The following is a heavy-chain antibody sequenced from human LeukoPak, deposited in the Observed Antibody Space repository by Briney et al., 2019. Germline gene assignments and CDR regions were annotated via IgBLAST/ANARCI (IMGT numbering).Heavy chain of an antibody. V-gene: IGHV4-38-2*02. CDR2: IYHSGST. Sequence: SETLSLTCTVSGYSISSGYYWGWIRQPPGKGLEWIGSIYHSGSTYYNPSLKSRVTISVDTSKNQFSLKLSSVTAADTAVYYCARGGYYYGSGSYSWFDPWGQGTLVTVSS. CDR1: GYSISSGYY. D-gene: IGHD3-10*01. J-gene: IGHJ5*02. CDR3: ARGGYYYGSGSYSWFDP.